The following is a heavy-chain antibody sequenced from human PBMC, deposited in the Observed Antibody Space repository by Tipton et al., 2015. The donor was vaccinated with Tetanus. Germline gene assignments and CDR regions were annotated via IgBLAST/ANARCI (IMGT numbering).Heavy chain of an antibody. CDR1: GDSLSNGDYY. D-gene: IGHD3-16*01. CDR3: ARDYGITWGVMGYYYGMDV. J-gene: IGHJ6*02. V-gene: IGHV4-30-4*01. Sequence: TLSLTCTVSGDSLSNGDYYWSWIRQPPGKGLESIGYIYYSGSTYYNPSLKSRLTISVDPSKNQFSLRLSSVTAGVTGVYYCARDYGITWGVMGYYYGMDVWGQGTTVTVSS. CDR2: IYYSGST.